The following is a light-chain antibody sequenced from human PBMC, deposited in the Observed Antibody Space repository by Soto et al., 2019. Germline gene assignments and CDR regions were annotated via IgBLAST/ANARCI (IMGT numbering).Light chain of an antibody. CDR2: GTS. CDR3: QQYDSSPRA. CDR1: QSISSSS. J-gene: IGKJ1*01. Sequence: EIVLTQSPGTLSLSPGERATLSCRASQSISSSSLAWYQQKFGQAPRLLMYGTSSRATGIPDRFSGSGSGTDFTLTISRLEPEDFAVYYCQQYDSSPRAFGQGTKVDIK. V-gene: IGKV3-20*01.